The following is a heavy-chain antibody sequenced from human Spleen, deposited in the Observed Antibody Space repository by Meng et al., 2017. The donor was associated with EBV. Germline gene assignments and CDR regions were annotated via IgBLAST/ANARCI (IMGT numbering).Heavy chain of an antibody. Sequence: QVQVVRSGGGVSKPGSSVKVSCTASGGAFRYSAISWVRQAPGQGLEWMGGLIPDFGTPDYAPNYQDRVTTTADESTSTAYMELNSLTTEDTAIYYCARESGWGYTPDFWGQGTLVTVSS. CDR2: LIPDFGTP. D-gene: IGHD5-12*01. J-gene: IGHJ4*02. V-gene: IGHV1-69*01. CDR1: GGAFRYSA. CDR3: ARESGWGYTPDF.